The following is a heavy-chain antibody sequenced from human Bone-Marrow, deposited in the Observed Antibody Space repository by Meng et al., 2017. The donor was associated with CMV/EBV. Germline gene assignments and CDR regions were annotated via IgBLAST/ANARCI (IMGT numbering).Heavy chain of an antibody. CDR3: ARVMELRSRLKYYFDY. J-gene: IGHJ4*02. CDR1: GYTLTGYY. CDR2: ISAYNGNT. Sequence: ASVKVSCKASGYTLTGYYMHWVRQAPGQGLEWMGWISAYNGNTNYAQKLQGRVTMTTDTSTSTAYMELRSLRSDDTAVYYCARVMELRSRLKYYFDYWGQGTLVTVSS. D-gene: IGHD1-7*01. V-gene: IGHV1-18*04.